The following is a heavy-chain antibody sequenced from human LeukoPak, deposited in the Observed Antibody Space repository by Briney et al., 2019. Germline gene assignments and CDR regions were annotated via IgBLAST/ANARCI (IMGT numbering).Heavy chain of an antibody. V-gene: IGHV1-2*02. CDR3: ARDGEWLRHRSKLGY. J-gene: IGHJ4*02. Sequence: ASVKVSCKASGYTFTGYYMHWVRQAPGQGREWMRWIYPNSGGTNYAQKFQGRVSMTRDTSISTAYMELSRLRSDDTAVYYCARDGEWLRHRSKLGYWGQGTLVTVSS. D-gene: IGHD5-12*01. CDR1: GYTFTGYY. CDR2: IYPNSGGT.